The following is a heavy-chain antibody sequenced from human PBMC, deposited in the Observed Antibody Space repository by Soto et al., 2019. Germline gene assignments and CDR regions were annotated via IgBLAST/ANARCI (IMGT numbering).Heavy chain of an antibody. CDR1: SGLDMSHN. V-gene: IGHV4-59*08. CDR3: VRQGIDYLHGLVDV. D-gene: IGHD4-17*01. Sequence: SETLCLTCTISSGLDMSHNWGWFRQPPGRGLEWIGYVYYTGDTAYNPSLRGRVTISADTSTNDISLTLNSVTAADTAVYYCVRQGIDYLHGLVDVWGQGTTVT. J-gene: IGHJ6*02. CDR2: VYYTGDT.